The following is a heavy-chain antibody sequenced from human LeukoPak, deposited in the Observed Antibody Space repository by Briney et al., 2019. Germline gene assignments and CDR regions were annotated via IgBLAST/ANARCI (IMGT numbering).Heavy chain of an antibody. D-gene: IGHD4-17*01. CDR2: IYYSGST. CDR3: AKGDPFVGEFDY. Sequence: SETLSLTCKVSGGSISSGDYYWTWIRQPPGKGLEWIGYIYYSGSTFYNPSLKSRLTISADTSKNQFSLRLSSVTAADTAVYYCAKGDPFVGEFDYWGQGILVTVSS. CDR1: GGSISSGDYY. V-gene: IGHV4-30-4*01. J-gene: IGHJ4*02.